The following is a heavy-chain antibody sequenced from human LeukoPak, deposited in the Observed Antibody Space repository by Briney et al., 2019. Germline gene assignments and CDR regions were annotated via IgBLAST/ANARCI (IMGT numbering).Heavy chain of an antibody. Sequence: SETLSLTCTVSGGSLSSYYWSWIRQPPGKGLEWIGYIYYSGSTNYNPSLKSRVTISVDTSKNQFSLKLSSVTAADTAVYYCAQGGYYYGSGSNWGQGTLVTVSS. CDR3: AQGGYYYGSGSN. CDR2: IYYSGST. CDR1: GGSLSSYY. D-gene: IGHD3-10*01. V-gene: IGHV4-59*08. J-gene: IGHJ4*02.